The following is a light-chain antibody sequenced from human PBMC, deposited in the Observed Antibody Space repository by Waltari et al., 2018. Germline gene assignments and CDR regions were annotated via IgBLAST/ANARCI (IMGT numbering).Light chain of an antibody. V-gene: IGKV1-12*01. CDR3: QQANSFPWT. Sequence: IQMTQSPSSVSASVGDGVTITCRASQGISSWLAWYQQKPGKAPRLLIYAASALQSGVPSRFSGSGSELHFTLTINNLQPEDFATYYCQQANSFPWTFGQGTKVEIK. J-gene: IGKJ1*01. CDR1: QGISSW. CDR2: AAS.